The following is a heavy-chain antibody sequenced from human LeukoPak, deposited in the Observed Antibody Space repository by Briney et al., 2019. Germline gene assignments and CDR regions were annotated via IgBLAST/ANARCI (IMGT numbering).Heavy chain of an antibody. J-gene: IGHJ6*02. D-gene: IGHD6-13*01. Sequence: PGGSLRLSCAASGFTFSSYAMSWVRQAPGKGLEWVSAISGSDGSTYYADSVKGRFTISRDNSKNTLYLQMNSLRAEDTAVYYCAKDVAAADYYYYGMDVWGQGTTVTVSS. V-gene: IGHV3-23*01. CDR1: GFTFSSYA. CDR3: AKDVAAADYYYYGMDV. CDR2: ISGSDGST.